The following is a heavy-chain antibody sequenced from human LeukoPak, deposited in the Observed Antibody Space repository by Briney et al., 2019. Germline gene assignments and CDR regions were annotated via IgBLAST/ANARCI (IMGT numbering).Heavy chain of an antibody. CDR1: GFTFSSYW. Sequence: PGGSLRLSCAASGFTFSSYWMHWVRQAPGKGLEWVSAISGSGGSTYYADSVKGRFTISRDNSKNTLYLQMNSLRAEDTAVYYCAKEPNCSGGSCYGYYWGQGTLVTVSS. D-gene: IGHD2-15*01. CDR2: ISGSGGST. CDR3: AKEPNCSGGSCYGYY. J-gene: IGHJ4*02. V-gene: IGHV3-23*01.